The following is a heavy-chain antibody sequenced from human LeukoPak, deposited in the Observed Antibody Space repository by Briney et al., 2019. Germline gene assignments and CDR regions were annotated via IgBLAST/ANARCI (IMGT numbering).Heavy chain of an antibody. V-gene: IGHV4-39*01. CDR2: IYYSGTT. D-gene: IGHD5-18*01. J-gene: IGHJ4*02. CDR3: ARHGGSSYGSYYFDF. Sequence: PSETLSLTCTVSGGSISSSSYYWGWIRQPPGKGLEWLGTIYYSGTTYYNPSLKSRVTLSVHTSKNQFSLKLSSVTAADTAVYYCARHGGSSYGSYYFDFWGQGTLVTVSS. CDR1: GGSISSSSYY.